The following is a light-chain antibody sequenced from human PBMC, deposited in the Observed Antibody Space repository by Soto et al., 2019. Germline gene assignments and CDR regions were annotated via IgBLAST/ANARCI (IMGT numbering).Light chain of an antibody. J-gene: IGLJ3*02. CDR1: SSDIGSYNY. CDR3: SSYGASATL. V-gene: IGLV2-14*03. Sequence: QSALTQPASLSGSPGQSITITCTGTSSDIGSYNYVSWYQQHPAKAPKLLIFDVSSRPSGISDRFSGSKSGNTASLTISGLQPEDEADYYCSSYGASATLFGGGTKVTVL. CDR2: DVS.